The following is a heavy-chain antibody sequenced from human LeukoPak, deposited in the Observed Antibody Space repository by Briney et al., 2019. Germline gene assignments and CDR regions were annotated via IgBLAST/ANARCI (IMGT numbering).Heavy chain of an antibody. CDR3: ARRARVRMVYFYYFLDI. D-gene: IGHD2-8*01. Sequence: GGSLRLSCAASGFTFSSYAMHWVRQAPGKGLEWVAVISYDGSNKYYADSVKGRFTISRDNSKNTLYLQMNNLRAEDTAVYYCARRARVRMVYFYYFLDIWGKGTAVTVSS. V-gene: IGHV3-30-3*01. J-gene: IGHJ6*03. CDR1: GFTFSSYA. CDR2: ISYDGSNK.